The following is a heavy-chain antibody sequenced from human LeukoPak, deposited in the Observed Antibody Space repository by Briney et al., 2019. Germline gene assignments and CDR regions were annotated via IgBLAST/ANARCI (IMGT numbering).Heavy chain of an antibody. CDR2: INPNSGGT. J-gene: IGHJ5*02. V-gene: IGHV1-2*02. CDR3: ARPRVGYCSGGSCWFDP. Sequence: ASVKVSCKASGYTFTGYYMHWVRHAPGQGLEWMGWINPNSGGTNYAQKFQGRVTMTRDTSISTAYMELSRLRSDDTAVYYCARPRVGYCSGGSCWFDPWGQGTLVTVSS. D-gene: IGHD2-15*01. CDR1: GYTFTGYY.